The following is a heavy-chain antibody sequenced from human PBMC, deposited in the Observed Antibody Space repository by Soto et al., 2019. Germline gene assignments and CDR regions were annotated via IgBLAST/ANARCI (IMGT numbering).Heavy chain of an antibody. CDR3: AKNMNHFAYSVSRQYDY. Sequence: EVELVESGGGLVQPGRSLRLSCIASGFTFDDYTMHWVRQAPGKGLEWVSHISWNSGNIGYADSVKGRFSISRDNAKHSLYLEMNSLRPEDTAFYYCAKNMNHFAYSVSRQYDYWGQGTLVTVSS. J-gene: IGHJ4*02. CDR2: ISWNSGNI. CDR1: GFTFDDYT. D-gene: IGHD4-4*01. V-gene: IGHV3-9*01.